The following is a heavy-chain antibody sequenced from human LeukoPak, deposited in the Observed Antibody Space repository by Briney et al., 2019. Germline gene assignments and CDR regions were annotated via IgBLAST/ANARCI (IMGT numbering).Heavy chain of an antibody. CDR2: IRQDGSEK. J-gene: IGHJ4*02. Sequence: GGSLRLSCAVSGFTFTDYWMNWVRQAPGKGLEWVASIRQDGSEKTYVDSVKGRFTISRDNTKNSLSLQVNSLRVEDTAVYYCASIVPAAIPYWGQGTLVTVSS. D-gene: IGHD2-2*01. V-gene: IGHV3-7*01. CDR3: ASIVPAAIPY. CDR1: GFTFTDYW.